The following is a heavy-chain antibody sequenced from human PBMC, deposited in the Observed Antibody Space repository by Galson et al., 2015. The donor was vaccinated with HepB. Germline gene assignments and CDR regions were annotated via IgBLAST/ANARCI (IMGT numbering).Heavy chain of an antibody. CDR3: ARSHGGRLRPGPGAY. Sequence: SLRLSCAASGFTFSSYWMSWVRQAPGKGLEWVANIKQDGSEKYYVDSVKGRFTISRDNAKNSLYLQMNSLRAEDTAVYYCARSHGGRLRPGPGAYWGQGTLVTVSS. D-gene: IGHD5-12*01. J-gene: IGHJ4*02. CDR1: GFTFSSYW. V-gene: IGHV3-7*03. CDR2: IKQDGSEK.